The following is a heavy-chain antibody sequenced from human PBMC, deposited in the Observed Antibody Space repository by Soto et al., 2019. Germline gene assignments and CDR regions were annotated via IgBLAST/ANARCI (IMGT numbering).Heavy chain of an antibody. J-gene: IGHJ5*02. Sequence: LRLSCAASGFTFSDYAMSWVRQPPGKGLEWVSAMSARGITTSYADSVKGRFTISRDNAKNTLFLQMNSLRGEDTAVYYCARMETFGSLNWFDPWGQGTLVTVSS. CDR3: ARMETFGSLNWFDP. CDR1: GFTFSDYA. V-gene: IGHV3-23*01. D-gene: IGHD3-16*01. CDR2: MSARGITT.